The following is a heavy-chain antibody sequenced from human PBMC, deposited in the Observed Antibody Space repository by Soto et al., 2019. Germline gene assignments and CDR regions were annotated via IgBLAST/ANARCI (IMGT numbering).Heavy chain of an antibody. Sequence: GESLKISCKGSGYSFTSYWISWVRQMPGKGLEWMGRIDPSDSYPNYSPSFQGHVTISADKSVSTAYLQWSSLKASDTAIYYCARHSGCSGGSCYSVYYFGMDVWGQGTTVTV. CDR1: GYSFTSYW. J-gene: IGHJ6*02. CDR3: ARHSGCSGGSCYSVYYFGMDV. CDR2: IDPSDSYP. V-gene: IGHV5-10-1*01. D-gene: IGHD2-15*01.